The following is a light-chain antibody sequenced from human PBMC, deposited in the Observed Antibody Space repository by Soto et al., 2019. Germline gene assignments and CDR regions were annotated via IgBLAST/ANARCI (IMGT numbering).Light chain of an antibody. J-gene: IGKJ5*01. CDR3: QQYGSSPIT. CDR2: GAS. Sequence: EVVLTQSPGTLSLSQGERATLSCRASQSVNTNYLAWYQQKSGQAPRLLIYGASSRATGIPDRFSGSGSGTDFTLTINRLEPEDFAAYFCQQYGSSPITFGQGTRLEIK. V-gene: IGKV3-20*01. CDR1: QSVNTNY.